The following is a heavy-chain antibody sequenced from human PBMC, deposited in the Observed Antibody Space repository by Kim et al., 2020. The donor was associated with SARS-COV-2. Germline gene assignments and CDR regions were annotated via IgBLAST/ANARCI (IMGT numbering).Heavy chain of an antibody. V-gene: IGHV3-23*01. CDR3: AKGHSGLGNDAFDI. Sequence: GGSLRLSCAASGFTFSNYAMSWVRQAPGKGLEWVSYIRAGGAGALYAGSVQGRCTLSRDNSKNTLFLQLNSLRAEDTAVYYCAKGHSGLGNDAFDIWGLGTMVTVSS. CDR2: IRAGGAGA. CDR1: GFTFSNYA. D-gene: IGHD3-10*01. J-gene: IGHJ3*02.